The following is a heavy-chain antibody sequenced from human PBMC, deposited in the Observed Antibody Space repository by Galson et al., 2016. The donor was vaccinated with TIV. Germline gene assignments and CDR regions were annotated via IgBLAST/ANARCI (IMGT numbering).Heavy chain of an antibody. CDR3: TRGGGGAYTFDAFDI. Sequence: SVKVSCKASGYSFTVYRVHRVRQAPGQGLEWMGWIHPQNGGANYAQKFQGRVTLTRDTSISTVYMELRRLKSDDTAVYFCTRGGGGAYTFDAFDIWGQGTMVTVSS. D-gene: IGHD2/OR15-2a*01. J-gene: IGHJ3*02. CDR1: GYSFTVYR. CDR2: IHPQNGGA. V-gene: IGHV1-2*02.